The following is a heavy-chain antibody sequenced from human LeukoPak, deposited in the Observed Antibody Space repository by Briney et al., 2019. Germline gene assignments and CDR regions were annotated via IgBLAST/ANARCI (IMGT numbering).Heavy chain of an antibody. CDR3: ARETYYYDSSGYSPPYYYYYGMDV. CDR2: ISYDGSNK. D-gene: IGHD3-22*01. Sequence: PGRSLRPSCAASGFTFSSSAMHWVRQAPGKGLEWVTLISYDGSNKYYTDSVRGRFTISRDNSKNTLYLQMNSLRAEDTAVYYCARETYYYDSSGYSPPYYYYYGMDVWGQGTTVTVSS. J-gene: IGHJ6*02. CDR1: GFTFSSSA. V-gene: IGHV3-30-3*01.